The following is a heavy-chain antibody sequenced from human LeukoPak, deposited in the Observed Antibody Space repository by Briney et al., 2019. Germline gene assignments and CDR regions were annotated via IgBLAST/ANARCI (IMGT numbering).Heavy chain of an antibody. CDR1: GYIFTNYD. CDR3: ARGAHYGSGSLL. D-gene: IGHD3-10*01. V-gene: IGHV1-8*01. J-gene: IGHJ4*02. Sequence: ASVKVSCKASGYIFTNYDINWVRQATGQGLEWMAWMKPNSGNTGYAQKFQGRVTVTRNTSIATAYMELSSLRSDDTAVYYCARGAHYGSGSLLWGQGTLVTVSS. CDR2: MKPNSGNT.